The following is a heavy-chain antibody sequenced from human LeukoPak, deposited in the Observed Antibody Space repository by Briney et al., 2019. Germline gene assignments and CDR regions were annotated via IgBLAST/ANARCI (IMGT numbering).Heavy chain of an antibody. V-gene: IGHV4-59*12. J-gene: IGHJ5*02. Sequence: SETLSLTCTVSGGSISSYYWSWIRQPPGKGLEWIGYIYYSGSTNYNPSLKSRVTISVDTSKNQFSLKLSSVTAADTAVYYCARAPYGDSSDWFDPWGQGTLVTVSS. CDR1: GGSISSYY. D-gene: IGHD3-22*01. CDR3: ARAPYGDSSDWFDP. CDR2: IYYSGST.